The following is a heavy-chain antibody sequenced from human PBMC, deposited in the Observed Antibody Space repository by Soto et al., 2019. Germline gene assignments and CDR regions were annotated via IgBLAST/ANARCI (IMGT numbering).Heavy chain of an antibody. J-gene: IGHJ4*02. Sequence: SSETLSLTCTVSEGSIRGYYWSWIRQPPGKGLEWIGYFHYTGISNYNSSLKSRVTMSLDTSKNQFSLKLSSVSAADTAIYYCARGASTWQYFDYWGQGALVTVSS. CDR2: FHYTGIS. CDR1: EGSIRGYY. D-gene: IGHD1-1*01. V-gene: IGHV4-59*01. CDR3: ARGASTWQYFDY.